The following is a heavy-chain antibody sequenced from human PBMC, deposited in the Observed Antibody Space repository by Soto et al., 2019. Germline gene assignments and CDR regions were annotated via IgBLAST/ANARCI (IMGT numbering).Heavy chain of an antibody. Sequence: LRISCAASGFTFSSYGMHWVRQAPGKGLVWVSRINSDGSSTSYADSVKGRFTISRDNAKNTLYLQMNSLRAEDTAVYYCARDRDSSWSDGSNWFDPWGQGTLVTVSS. V-gene: IGHV3-74*01. J-gene: IGHJ5*02. CDR2: INSDGSST. CDR1: GFTFSSYG. CDR3: ARDRDSSWSDGSNWFDP. D-gene: IGHD6-13*01.